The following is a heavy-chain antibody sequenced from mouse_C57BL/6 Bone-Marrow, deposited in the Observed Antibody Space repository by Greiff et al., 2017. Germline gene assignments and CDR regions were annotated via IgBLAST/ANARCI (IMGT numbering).Heavy chain of an antibody. Sequence: QVQLKQSGAELVRPGTSVKVSCKASGYAFTNYLIEWVKQRPGQGLEWIGVINPGSGGTNYNEKFKGKATLTADKSSSTAYMQLSSLTSEDSAVYFCARRTPYYFDYWGQGTTLTVSS. CDR1: GYAFTNYL. J-gene: IGHJ2*01. CDR3: ARRTPYYFDY. V-gene: IGHV1-54*01. CDR2: INPGSGGT.